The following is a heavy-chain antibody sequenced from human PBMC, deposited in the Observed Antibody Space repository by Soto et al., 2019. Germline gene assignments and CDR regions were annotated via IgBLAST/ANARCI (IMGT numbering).Heavy chain of an antibody. CDR2: ISAYNGNT. Sequence: QVQLVQSGAEVKKPGASVKVSCKASGYTFTSYGISWVRQAPGQGLEWMGWISAYNGNTNYAQKLQGRGTMTTDTSTSTAYMEQRSLRPDDTAVYYCARENDYSNYGSLYYSYGMDVWGQGTMVTVSS. V-gene: IGHV1-18*01. CDR1: GYTFTSYG. J-gene: IGHJ6*02. D-gene: IGHD4-4*01. CDR3: ARENDYSNYGSLYYSYGMDV.